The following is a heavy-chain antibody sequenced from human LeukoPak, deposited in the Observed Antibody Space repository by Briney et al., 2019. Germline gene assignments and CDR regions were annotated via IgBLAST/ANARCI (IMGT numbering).Heavy chain of an antibody. CDR2: IKQEVSEK. D-gene: IGHD6-19*01. CDR3: ARDESSGWYYY. CDR1: VFTFITFW. Sequence: RGSLRLSCAASVFTFITFWMSSVRQAPWRGLEWVGNIKQEVSEKYYVDSVKDRFTISIDNAKNSLYLQMNSLRAEDTAVYYCARDESSGWYYYWGQGTLVTVSS. J-gene: IGHJ4*02. V-gene: IGHV3-7*04.